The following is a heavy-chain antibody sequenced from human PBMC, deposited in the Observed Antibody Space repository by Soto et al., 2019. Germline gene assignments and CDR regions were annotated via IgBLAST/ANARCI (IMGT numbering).Heavy chain of an antibody. V-gene: IGHV3-23*01. CDR1: GFTFSSYA. J-gene: IGHJ6*02. Sequence: GGSLRLSCAASGFTFSSYAMSWVRQAPGKGLEWVSAISGSGGSTYYAVSVKGRFTISRDNSKNTLYLQMNSLRAEDTAVYYCAKDLGVPAAYYYYYGMDVWGQGTTVTVSS. CDR2: ISGSGGST. D-gene: IGHD2-2*01. CDR3: AKDLGVPAAYYYYYGMDV.